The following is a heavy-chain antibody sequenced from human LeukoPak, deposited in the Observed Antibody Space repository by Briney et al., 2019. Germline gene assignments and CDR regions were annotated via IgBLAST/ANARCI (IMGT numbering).Heavy chain of an antibody. CDR1: GGSISSGDYY. V-gene: IGHV4-30-4*01. Sequence: SETLSLTCTVSGGSISSGDYYWSWIRQPPGKGLEWIGYIYYSGSTYYNPSLKSRVTISVDTSKNQFSLKLSSVTAADTAVYYCARVPGYYYGSGSYYNVPNYFDYWGQGTLVTVSS. D-gene: IGHD3-10*01. CDR3: ARVPGYYYGSGSYYNVPNYFDY. CDR2: IYYSGST. J-gene: IGHJ4*02.